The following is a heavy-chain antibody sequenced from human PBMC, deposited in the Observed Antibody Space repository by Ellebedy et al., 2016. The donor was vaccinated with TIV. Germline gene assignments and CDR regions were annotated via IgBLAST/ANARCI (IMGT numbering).Heavy chain of an antibody. D-gene: IGHD1-26*01. CDR1: GYSISNGYF. CDR3: ARHGVGDAFDI. CDR2: IYYSGST. J-gene: IGHJ3*02. Sequence: SETLSLTCTVSGYSISNGYFWGWIRQPPGKGLEWIGYIYYSGSTNYNPSLKSRVTISVDTSKNQLSLKLSSVTAADTAVYYCARHGVGDAFDIWGQGTMVTVSS. V-gene: IGHV4-61*01.